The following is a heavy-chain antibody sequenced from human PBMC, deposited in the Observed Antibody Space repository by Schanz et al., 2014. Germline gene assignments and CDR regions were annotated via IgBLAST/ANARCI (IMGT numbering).Heavy chain of an antibody. D-gene: IGHD1-26*01. Sequence: VQLMESGGGLVKPGGSLRLSCAASGFSFSDYYMSWIRQAPGKGLEWVSYIRSSSTPIYYADSVKGRFTISRDNAKNSVFLQMNSLRAEDTAVYYCARNRGSGSQNWYFDLWGRGTLVTVSS. CDR3: ARNRGSGSQNWYFDL. V-gene: IGHV3-11*01. CDR2: IRSSSTPI. CDR1: GFSFSDYY. J-gene: IGHJ2*01.